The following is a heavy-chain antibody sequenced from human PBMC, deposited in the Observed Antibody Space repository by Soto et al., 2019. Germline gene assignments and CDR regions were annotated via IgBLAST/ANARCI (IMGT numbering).Heavy chain of an antibody. J-gene: IGHJ4*02. V-gene: IGHV3-33*01. CDR1: RVTVCSSW. CDR2: IWGDGSNT. Sequence: LGIAGASCRVTVCSSWMHRVRQTPGKGLVWVAGIWGDGSNTNYADSVKGRFTISRDNSKNTLYLQMNSLRAEDAAVYYCARGNYDLCSGLDYWGQGALGTVSS. CDR3: ARGNYDLCSGLDY. D-gene: IGHD3-3*01.